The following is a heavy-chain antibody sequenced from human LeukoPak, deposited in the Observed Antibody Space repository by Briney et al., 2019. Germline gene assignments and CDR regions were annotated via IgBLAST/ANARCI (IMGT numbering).Heavy chain of an antibody. Sequence: PGGSLRLSCAASGFTFSSYAMHWVRQAPGKGLEWVAVISYDGSNKYYADSVKGRFTISRDNSKNTAWLEMSSLRVEDTAVYYCAKGGRDTSKYYFDYWGQGTQVTVSS. D-gene: IGHD1-26*01. V-gene: IGHV3-30-3*01. CDR1: GFTFSSYA. CDR3: AKGGRDTSKYYFDY. J-gene: IGHJ4*02. CDR2: ISYDGSNK.